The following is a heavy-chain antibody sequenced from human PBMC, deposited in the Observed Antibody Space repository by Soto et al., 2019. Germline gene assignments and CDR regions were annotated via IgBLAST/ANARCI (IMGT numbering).Heavy chain of an antibody. D-gene: IGHD3-3*01. CDR1: GYTFTSYG. CDR3: ARGTTLAIFDYGMDV. Sequence: ASVKVSCKASGYTFTSYGISWVRPAPGQGLEWMGWISAYNGNTNYAQKLQGRVTMTTDTSTSTAYMELSSLRGEDSGVYYCARGTTLAIFDYGMDVWGQGTTVTVSS. CDR2: ISAYNGNT. J-gene: IGHJ6*02. V-gene: IGHV1-18*01.